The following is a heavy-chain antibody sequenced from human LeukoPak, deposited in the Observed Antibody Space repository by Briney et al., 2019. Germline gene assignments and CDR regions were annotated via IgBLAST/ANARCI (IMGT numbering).Heavy chain of an antibody. CDR2: INPNSGGT. D-gene: IGHD1-26*01. V-gene: IGHV1-2*02. CDR1: GYTFTDYY. CDR3: ARAHSARAHSGSYSFDY. J-gene: IGHJ4*02. Sequence: ASVKVSCKASGYTFTDYYMRWVRQAPGQGLEWMGWINPNSGGTNYAQKFQGRVTMTRDTSISTAYIELSRLRSVDTAVYYCARAHSARAHSGSYSFDYWDQGTLVTVSS.